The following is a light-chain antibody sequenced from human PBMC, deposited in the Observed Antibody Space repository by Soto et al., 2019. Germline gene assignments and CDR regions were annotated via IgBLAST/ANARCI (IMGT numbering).Light chain of an antibody. CDR2: AAS. V-gene: IGKV1-5*01. Sequence: DIQTTQSPSYLSASVGDRVTITCRASESIRSYLNWYQQKPGKGPKLLIFAASSLQSGVPSRFSGSGSGTEFTLTISSLQPDDFATYYCQHYNSYSEAFGQGTKVDIK. J-gene: IGKJ1*01. CDR3: QHYNSYSEA. CDR1: ESIRSY.